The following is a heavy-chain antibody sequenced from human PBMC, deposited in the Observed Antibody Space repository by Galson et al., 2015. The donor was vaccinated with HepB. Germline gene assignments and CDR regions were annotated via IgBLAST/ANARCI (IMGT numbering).Heavy chain of an antibody. CDR3: ASGLRFLDLVTPFFDY. CDR1: GFTFSSYS. Sequence: SLRLSCAASGFTFSSYSMNWVRQAPGKGLEWVSYISSSSSTIYYADSVKGRFTISRDNAKNSLYLQMNSLRAEDTAVYYCASGLRFLDLVTPFFDYWGQGTLVTVSS. D-gene: IGHD3-3*01. CDR2: ISSSSSTI. J-gene: IGHJ4*02. V-gene: IGHV3-48*01.